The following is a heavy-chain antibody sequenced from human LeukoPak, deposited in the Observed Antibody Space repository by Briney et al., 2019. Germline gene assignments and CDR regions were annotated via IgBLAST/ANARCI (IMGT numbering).Heavy chain of an antibody. D-gene: IGHD3-10*01. CDR1: GGSISSSSYY. CDR3: ARVAMVRGVIPYYYYMDV. J-gene: IGHJ6*03. V-gene: IGHV4-39*07. CDR2: IYYSGST. Sequence: SETLSLTCTVSGGSISSSSYYWGWLRQPPGRGLEWIGSIYYSGSTYYNPSLKSRVTISVDTSKNQFSQKLSSVTAADTAVYYCARVAMVRGVIPYYYYMDVWGKGTTVTVSS.